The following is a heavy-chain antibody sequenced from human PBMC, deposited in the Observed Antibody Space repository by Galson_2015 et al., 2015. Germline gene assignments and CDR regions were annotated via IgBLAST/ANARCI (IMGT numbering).Heavy chain of an antibody. V-gene: IGHV1-69*02. CDR3: ATTPGALLWFGESNYYYYGMDV. J-gene: IGHJ6*02. CDR1: GGTFSSYT. CDR2: VIPILGVA. Sequence: SVKVSCKASGGTFSSYTISWVRQAPGQGLEWVGRVIPILGVANYAQKFQGRVTITADKSTSTAYMELSSLRSEDMAVYYCATTPGALLWFGESNYYYYGMDVWGQGTTVTVSS. D-gene: IGHD3-10*01.